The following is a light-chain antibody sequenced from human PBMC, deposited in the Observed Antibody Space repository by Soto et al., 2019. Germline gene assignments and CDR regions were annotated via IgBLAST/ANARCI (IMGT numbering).Light chain of an antibody. CDR1: SSNIGSNT. CDR2: SNN. V-gene: IGLV1-44*01. J-gene: IGLJ3*02. CDR3: AAWDDSLNGPL. Sequence: QSVLTQPPSVSGTPGQRVTISCSGSSSNIGSNTVNWYQQLPGTAPTLLIYSNNQRPSGVPDRFSGSKSGTSASLAVNGLQSEDEADYYCAAWDDSLNGPLFGGGTKVTVL.